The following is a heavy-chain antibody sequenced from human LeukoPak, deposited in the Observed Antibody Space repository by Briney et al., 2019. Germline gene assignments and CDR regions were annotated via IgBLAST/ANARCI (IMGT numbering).Heavy chain of an antibody. CDR2: ISPTGGST. Sequence: GGSLRLSCSASGFAFSGYAMHWVRQAPGKGLQYVSAISPTGGSTYYADSVKGRFSISRDNSKNTLYLQMSSLRPEDTAVYYCVPKGTEGYWGQGPLVTVS. CDR3: VPKGTEGY. CDR1: GFAFSGYA. V-gene: IGHV3-64D*06. J-gene: IGHJ4*02.